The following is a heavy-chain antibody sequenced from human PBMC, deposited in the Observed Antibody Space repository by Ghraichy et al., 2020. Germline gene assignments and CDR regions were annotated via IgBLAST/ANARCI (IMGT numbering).Heavy chain of an antibody. Sequence: SQTLSLTCAVYGGSFSGYYWSWIRQPPGKGLEWIGEINHSGSTNYNPSLKSRVTISVDTSKNQFSLKLSSVTAADTAVYYCARLDIVLVVYATRAFDIWGQGTMVTVSS. V-gene: IGHV4-34*01. D-gene: IGHD2-8*02. CDR2: INHSGST. CDR3: ARLDIVLVVYATRAFDI. CDR1: GGSFSGYY. J-gene: IGHJ3*02.